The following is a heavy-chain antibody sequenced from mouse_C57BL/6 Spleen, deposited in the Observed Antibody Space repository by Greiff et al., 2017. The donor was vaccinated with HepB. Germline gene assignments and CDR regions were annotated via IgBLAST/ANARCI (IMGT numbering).Heavy chain of an antibody. Sequence: VQLQQSGAELVRPGASVTLSCKASGYTFTDYEMHWVKQTPVHGLEWIGAIDPETGGTAYNQKFKGKAILTADKSSSTAYMELRSLTSEDSAVYYWTTSLGRGHYFDYWGQGTTLTVSS. CDR2: IDPETGGT. CDR1: GYTFTDYE. D-gene: IGHD4-1*01. J-gene: IGHJ2*01. CDR3: TTSLGRGHYFDY. V-gene: IGHV1-15*01.